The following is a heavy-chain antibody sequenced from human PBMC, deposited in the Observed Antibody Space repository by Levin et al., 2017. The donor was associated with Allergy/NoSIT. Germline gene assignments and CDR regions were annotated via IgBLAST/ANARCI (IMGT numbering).Heavy chain of an antibody. CDR1: GFTFSGTA. D-gene: IGHD6-13*01. CDR2: IRSKANSYAT. Sequence: GGSLRLSCAASGFTFSGTAMHWVRQASGKGLEWVGRIRSKANSYATAYAASVKGRFTISRDDSKNTAYLQMNSLKTEDTAVYYCTRLVNHSSSWRDYWGQGTLVTVSS. J-gene: IGHJ4*02. CDR3: TRLVNHSSSWRDY. V-gene: IGHV3-73*01.